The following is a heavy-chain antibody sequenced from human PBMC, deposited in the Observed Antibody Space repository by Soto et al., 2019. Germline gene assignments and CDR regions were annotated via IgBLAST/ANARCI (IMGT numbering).Heavy chain of an antibody. CDR3: AKRSSSSTFDY. CDR2: ISGSDDST. CDR1: GFTFSSYA. Sequence: EVQLLESGGGLVQPGASLRLSCAASGFTFSSYAMSWVRQAPGKGLEWVSVISGSDDSTYYADSVKGRFTISRDNSKNTLYLKMNRLRAEDTAVYYCAKRSSSSTFDYWGQGTLVTVSS. J-gene: IGHJ4*02. V-gene: IGHV3-23*01. D-gene: IGHD6-6*01.